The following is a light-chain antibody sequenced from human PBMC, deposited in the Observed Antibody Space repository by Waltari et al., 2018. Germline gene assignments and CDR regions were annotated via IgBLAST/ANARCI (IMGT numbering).Light chain of an antibody. J-gene: IGKJ1*01. Sequence: DIQMTQSPSALYASVGDRVTVTCRASQSIGSDLNWYQQKPGKAPKVLIYAASTLQSGVPSRFSGSGSGTDFTLTISSLQPEDSATYFCQQSFSSWTFGQGTKVEIK. CDR3: QQSFSSWT. CDR1: QSIGSD. V-gene: IGKV1-39*01. CDR2: AAS.